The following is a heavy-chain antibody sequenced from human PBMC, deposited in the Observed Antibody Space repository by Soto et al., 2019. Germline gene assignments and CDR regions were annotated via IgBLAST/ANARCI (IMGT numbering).Heavy chain of an antibody. Sequence: QVQLQESGPVLVKPSQTLSLSCTVSGDSISRGGYYWNWIRQHPRKGLEWIGYIYHSGSTNSNPSLKSRVTISVDTSKNQLSLELTNVTAADTAVYYCVREGAGAYALAWFGPWGQGSLVSVSS. CDR3: VREGAGAYALAWFGP. CDR2: IYHSGST. D-gene: IGHD2-2*01. J-gene: IGHJ5*02. V-gene: IGHV4-31*03. CDR1: GDSISRGGYY.